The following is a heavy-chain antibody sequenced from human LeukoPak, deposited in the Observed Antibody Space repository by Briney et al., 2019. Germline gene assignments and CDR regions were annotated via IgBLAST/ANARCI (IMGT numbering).Heavy chain of an antibody. CDR2: IYYSGST. D-gene: IGHD3-3*02. Sequence: KPSETLSLTCTVSGGSISSSSYYWGWIRQPPGTGLEWIVSIYYSGSTYYNPSLKSRVTISVETSKNQFSLKLSSVTAADTAVYYCARGLTIYYFDYWGQGTLVTVSS. J-gene: IGHJ4*02. CDR1: GGSISSSSYY. CDR3: ARGLTIYYFDY. V-gene: IGHV4-39*07.